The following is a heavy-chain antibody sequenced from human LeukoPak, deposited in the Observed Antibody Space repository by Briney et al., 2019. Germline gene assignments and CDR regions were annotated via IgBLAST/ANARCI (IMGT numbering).Heavy chain of an antibody. V-gene: IGHV3-30*02. Sequence: GGSLRLSCAASGFTFSSYAMSWVRQAPGKGLEWVAFIRYDGSNKYYADSVKGRFTISRDNSKNTLYLQMNSLRAEDTAVYYCAKDRVGANDYWGQGTLVTVSS. CDR1: GFTFSSYA. J-gene: IGHJ4*02. D-gene: IGHD1-26*01. CDR3: AKDRVGANDY. CDR2: IRYDGSNK.